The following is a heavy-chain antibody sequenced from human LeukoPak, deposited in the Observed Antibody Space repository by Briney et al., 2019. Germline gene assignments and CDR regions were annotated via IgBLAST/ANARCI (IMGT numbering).Heavy chain of an antibody. CDR3: AKEKGLRKQQLVEYFQH. J-gene: IGHJ1*01. V-gene: IGHV3-21*04. CDR2: IGSSGAYI. CDR1: GFTFSDYT. Sequence: GGSLRLSCAASGFTFSDYTMNWVRQAPGKGLEWVSSIGSSGAYIYYADSVKGRFTISRDNAKNTLYLQMNSLRAEDTAVYYCAKEKGLRKQQLVEYFQHWGQGTLVTVPS. D-gene: IGHD6-13*01.